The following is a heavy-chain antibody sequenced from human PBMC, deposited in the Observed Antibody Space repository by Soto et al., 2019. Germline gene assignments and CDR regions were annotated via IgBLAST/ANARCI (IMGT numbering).Heavy chain of an antibody. V-gene: IGHV3-30*14. CDR2: ISYDGSNK. CDR3: ARVKRDLRIWVMMSYFDF. D-gene: IGHD2-21*01. J-gene: IGHJ4*02. Sequence: QVQLVESGGGVVQPGRSLRLSCAASGFTFSSCAMHWVRQAPGKGLEWVALISYDGSNKYYADSVKGPFTISRDNSKNTLWLLMTSLSAGVTAVSYCARVKRDLRIWVMMSYFDFWGQGTLVTVS. CDR1: GFTFSSCA.